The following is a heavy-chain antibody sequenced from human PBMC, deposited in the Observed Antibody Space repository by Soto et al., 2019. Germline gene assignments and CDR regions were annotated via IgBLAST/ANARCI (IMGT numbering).Heavy chain of an antibody. Sequence: GGSLRLSCAPSGFTVSSHYMSWVRQAPGKGLEWVSVINSGGSTYYADSVKGRFTISRDHSRNTLYLQMNSLRVEDTAVYYCAREVFCSSSSCQVRYGMDVWGQGITVTVSS. CDR3: AREVFCSSSSCQVRYGMDV. CDR1: GFTVSSHY. V-gene: IGHV3-53*01. J-gene: IGHJ6*02. CDR2: INSGGST. D-gene: IGHD2-2*01.